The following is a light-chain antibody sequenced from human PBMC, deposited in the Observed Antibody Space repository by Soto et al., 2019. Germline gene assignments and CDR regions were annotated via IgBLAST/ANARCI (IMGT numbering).Light chain of an antibody. Sequence: QSALTQPRSVSGSPGQSVTISCTGTSSDVGVYNYVSWYQQYPGKAPKIMIYDVSKRPSGVPDRFSGSKSDNTASLTISGLQAEDEADYYCSSYAGSYTFVFRIGTKVTVL. CDR1: SSDVGVYNY. J-gene: IGLJ1*01. CDR3: SSYAGSYTFV. V-gene: IGLV2-11*01. CDR2: DVS.